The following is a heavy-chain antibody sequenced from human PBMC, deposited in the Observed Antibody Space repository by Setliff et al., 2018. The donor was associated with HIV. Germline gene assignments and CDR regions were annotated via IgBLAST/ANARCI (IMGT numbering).Heavy chain of an antibody. J-gene: IGHJ4*02. V-gene: IGHV4-4*02. Sequence: SETLSLTCAVSGGSISTSNWWSWVRQPPGKGLEWIGEVYHTGKTNYNPSLKSRVTISVDMNKNQFSLNLTSVTAADTAVFYCARVPVVSTMYYFDYWGQGTLVTVSS. CDR1: GGSISTSNW. D-gene: IGHD5-12*01. CDR2: VYHTGKT. CDR3: ARVPVVSTMYYFDY.